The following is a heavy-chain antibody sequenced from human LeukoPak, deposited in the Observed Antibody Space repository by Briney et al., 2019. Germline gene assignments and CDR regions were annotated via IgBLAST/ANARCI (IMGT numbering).Heavy chain of an antibody. D-gene: IGHD6-13*01. Sequence: ASVKVSCKTSGYTFTGYYIHWVREAPGQGLEWMGWINPNSGGTNYAQKFQGRVTITRDTSISTAYMELSRLTSDDTAVYYCTREQATSWYVYWGQGTLVTVSS. CDR1: GYTFTGYY. V-gene: IGHV1-2*02. CDR3: TREQATSWYVY. J-gene: IGHJ4*02. CDR2: INPNSGGT.